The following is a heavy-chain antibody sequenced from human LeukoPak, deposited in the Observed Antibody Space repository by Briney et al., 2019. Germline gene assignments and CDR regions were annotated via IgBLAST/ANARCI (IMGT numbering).Heavy chain of an antibody. D-gene: IGHD6-6*01. Sequence: AGGSLRLSCAASGFTFSSYAMSWVRHAPGKGLEWVSAISGSGGSTYYADSVKGRFTISRDNSKNTLYLQMNSLRAEDTAVYYCAKAVSSKDYFDYWGQGTLVTVSS. CDR2: ISGSGGST. CDR3: AKAVSSKDYFDY. V-gene: IGHV3-23*01. CDR1: GFTFSSYA. J-gene: IGHJ4*02.